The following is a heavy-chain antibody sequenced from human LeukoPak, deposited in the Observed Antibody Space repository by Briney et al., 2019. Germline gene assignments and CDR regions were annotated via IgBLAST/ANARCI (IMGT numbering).Heavy chain of an antibody. Sequence: GGSLRLPCAASGFTVSSNYMSWVRQAPGKGLEWVSVIYSGGSTYYADSVKGRFTISRDNSKNTLYLQMNSLRAEDTAVYYCARALLWFGELRPVPFDYWGQGTLVTVSS. V-gene: IGHV3-66*01. CDR2: IYSGGST. CDR3: ARALLWFGELRPVPFDY. J-gene: IGHJ4*02. CDR1: GFTVSSNY. D-gene: IGHD3-10*01.